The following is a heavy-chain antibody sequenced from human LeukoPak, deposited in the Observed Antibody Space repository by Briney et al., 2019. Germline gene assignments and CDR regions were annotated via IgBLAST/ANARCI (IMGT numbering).Heavy chain of an antibody. CDR2: INPYNGHT. CDR1: GYMSASYG. D-gene: IGHD2-15*01. J-gene: IGHJ6*03. Sequence: ASVKVSCKASGYMSASYGISWVRQAPGQGLEWMGWINPYNGHTRNAQKFQGRVTMTTDTSTAYMELGSLGSDDTAVYYCAREVFNGIQDNYYYYMDVWGKGTTVAVSS. CDR3: AREVFNGIQDNYYYYMDV. V-gene: IGHV1-18*01.